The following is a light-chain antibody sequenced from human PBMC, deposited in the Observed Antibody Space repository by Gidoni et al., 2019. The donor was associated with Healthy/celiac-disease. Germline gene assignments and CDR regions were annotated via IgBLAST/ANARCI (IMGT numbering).Light chain of an antibody. CDR1: QSLLHSNGYNY. CDR3: MQALQTPLT. CDR2: LGS. Sequence: DIVITQSPISLPVTPGEPASISCRSSQSLLHSNGYNYLDWYLQKPGQSPQLLIYLGSNRASGVPDRFSGSRSGTDFTLKISRVEAEDVGVYYCMQALQTPLTFGGGTKVEIK. V-gene: IGKV2-28*01. J-gene: IGKJ4*01.